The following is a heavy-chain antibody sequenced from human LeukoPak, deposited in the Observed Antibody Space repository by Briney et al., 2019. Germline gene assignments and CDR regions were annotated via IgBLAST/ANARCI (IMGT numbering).Heavy chain of an antibody. J-gene: IGHJ4*02. CDR1: GGSISSYY. Sequence: SETLSLICNVSGGSISSYYWNWIRQPPGKGLEWIGYIYYSGRIDYNPSLKSRVNILIDTSKNQFSLKLHSVTAADTAVYYCARGDGSGTTLDYWDQGTLVTVSS. CDR2: IYYSGRI. V-gene: IGHV4-59*01. CDR3: ARGDGSGTTLDY. D-gene: IGHD3-10*01.